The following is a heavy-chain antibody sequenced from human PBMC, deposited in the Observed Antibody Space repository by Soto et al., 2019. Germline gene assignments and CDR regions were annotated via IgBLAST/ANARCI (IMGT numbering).Heavy chain of an antibody. CDR3: TTPAFDWLLEGFDY. Sequence: GGSLRLSCAASGFTFSNAWMSWVRQAPGKGLEWVGRIKSKTDGGTTDYAAPVKGRFTISRDDSKNTLYLQMNSLKTEDTAVYYCTTPAFDWLLEGFDYWGQGTLVTVSS. V-gene: IGHV3-15*01. D-gene: IGHD3-9*01. CDR2: IKSKTDGGTT. CDR1: GFTFSNAW. J-gene: IGHJ4*02.